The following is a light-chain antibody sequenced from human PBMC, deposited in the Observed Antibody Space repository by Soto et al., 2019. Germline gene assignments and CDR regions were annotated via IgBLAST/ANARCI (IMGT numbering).Light chain of an antibody. J-gene: IGLJ2*01. CDR3: SSYISSSTLDVV. CDR2: DVS. V-gene: IGLV2-14*01. CDR1: SSDIGGYNY. Sequence: QSALTQPASVSGSPGQSITISCTGTSSDIGGYNYVSWYQQHPGKAPKLIIYDVSNRPSGVSNRFSGSKSGNTASLTISGLQAEDEADYYCSSYISSSTLDVVLGGET.